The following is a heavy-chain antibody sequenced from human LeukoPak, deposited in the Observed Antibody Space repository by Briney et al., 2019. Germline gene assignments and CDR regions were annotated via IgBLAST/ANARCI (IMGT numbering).Heavy chain of an antibody. D-gene: IGHD3-22*01. CDR1: GGSISSSSDY. V-gene: IGHV4-39*07. Sequence: SETLSLTCTVSGGSISSSSDYWGWLRQPPGKGLEWIGSLYYSGSTYYNPSLKSRVTISVDTSNNQFSLKLNSVTAADTAVYYCARADSSAYYSFDQWGQGTLVTVSS. J-gene: IGHJ4*02. CDR2: LYYSGST. CDR3: ARADSSAYYSFDQ.